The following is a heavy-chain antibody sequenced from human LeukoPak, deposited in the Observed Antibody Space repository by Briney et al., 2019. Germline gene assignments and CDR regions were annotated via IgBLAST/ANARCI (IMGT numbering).Heavy chain of an antibody. J-gene: IGHJ3*02. CDR2: ISYDGSNK. V-gene: IGHV3-30*04. D-gene: IGHD6-19*01. CDR1: GFTFSSYA. CDR3: ARERQWLVGDAFDI. Sequence: PGRSLRLSCAASGFTFSSYAMHWVRQAPGKGLEWVAVISYDGSNKYYADSVKGRFTISRDNSKNTLYLQMNSLRAEDTAVYYCARERQWLVGDAFDIWGQGTVVTVSS.